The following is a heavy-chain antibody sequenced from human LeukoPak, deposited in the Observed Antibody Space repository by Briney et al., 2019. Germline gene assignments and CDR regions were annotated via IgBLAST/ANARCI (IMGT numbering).Heavy chain of an antibody. CDR2: IYPGDSDT. J-gene: IGHJ3*02. D-gene: IGHD6-13*01. V-gene: IGHV5-51*01. CDR1: GYSFTSYW. Sequence: GASLQISCKGSGYSFTSYWIGWVRQLPGKGLEWMGIIYPGDSDTRYSPSFQGQVTISADKSISTAYLQWSSLKASDTAMYYCARGGDIAAAGTADFAIWGQGTMVTVSS. CDR3: ARGGDIAAAGTADFAI.